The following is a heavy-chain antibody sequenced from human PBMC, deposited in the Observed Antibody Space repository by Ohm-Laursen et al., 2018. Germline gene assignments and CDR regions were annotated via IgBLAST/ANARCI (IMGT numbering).Heavy chain of an antibody. Sequence: SLRLSCAASGFTFSSYGMHWVRQAPGKGLEWVAVISYDGSNKYYADSVKGRFTISRDNSKNTLYLQMNSLRGEDTAVYYCAKVQYDYASGSFYYFDYWGQGTLVTVSS. CDR2: ISYDGSNK. CDR3: AKVQYDYASGSFYYFDY. J-gene: IGHJ4*02. CDR1: GFTFSSYG. D-gene: IGHD3-10*01. V-gene: IGHV3-30*18.